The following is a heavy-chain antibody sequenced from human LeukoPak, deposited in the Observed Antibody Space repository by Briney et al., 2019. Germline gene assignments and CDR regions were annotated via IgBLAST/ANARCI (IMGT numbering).Heavy chain of an antibody. CDR3: ARERGYSGYDRTYGMDV. V-gene: IGHV1-2*02. D-gene: IGHD5-12*01. CDR2: INPNSGGT. J-gene: IGHJ6*02. CDR1: GYTFTGYY. Sequence: ASVKVSCKASGYTFTGYYMHWVRQAPGQGLEWMGWINPNSGGTNYAQKFQGRVTMTRDTSISTAYMELSRLRSDDTAVYYCARERGYSGYDRTYGMDVWGQGTTATVSS.